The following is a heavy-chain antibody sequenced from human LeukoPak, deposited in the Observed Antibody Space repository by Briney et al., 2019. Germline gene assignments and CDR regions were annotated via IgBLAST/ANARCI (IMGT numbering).Heavy chain of an antibody. Sequence: SETLSLTCTVSGGSISSSSYYWGWIRQPPGKGLEWIGSIYYSGSTYYNPSLKSRVTISVDTSKNQFSLKLSSVTAADTAVYYCARGVSGGSSGYYRYFDYWGQGTLVTVSS. V-gene: IGHV4-39*07. D-gene: IGHD3-22*01. J-gene: IGHJ4*02. CDR1: GGSISSSSYY. CDR3: ARGVSGGSSGYYRYFDY. CDR2: IYYSGST.